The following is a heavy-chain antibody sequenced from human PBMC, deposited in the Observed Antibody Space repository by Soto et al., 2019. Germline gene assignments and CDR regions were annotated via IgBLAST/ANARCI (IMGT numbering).Heavy chain of an antibody. CDR1: GYTFTSYA. CDR2: INAGNGNT. V-gene: IGHV1-3*01. CDR3: ARDLEPLYSSSWYSTPVGFDY. J-gene: IGHJ4*02. Sequence: ASVKVSCKASGYTFTSYAMHWVRQAPGQRLEWMGWINAGNGNTKYSQKFQGRVTITRDTSASTAYMELSSLRSEDTAVYYCARDLEPLYSSSWYSTPVGFDYWGQGTLVTVSS. D-gene: IGHD6-13*01.